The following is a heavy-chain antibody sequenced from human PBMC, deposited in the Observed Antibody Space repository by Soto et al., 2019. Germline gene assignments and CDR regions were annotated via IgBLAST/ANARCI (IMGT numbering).Heavy chain of an antibody. D-gene: IGHD2-2*01. CDR1: GFSFSTYA. CDR3: AKHFEYQLLSWFDP. J-gene: IGHJ5*02. Sequence: EVQLLESGGGLVQPGGSLRLSCVASGFSFSTYAMSWVRQAPGKGLEWVSGISAGGGNTYYADSVGGRFTISRDNSKNTRYLQISSLRAEDTALYYCAKHFEYQLLSWFDPWGQGTLVTVSS. V-gene: IGHV3-23*01. CDR2: ISAGGGNT.